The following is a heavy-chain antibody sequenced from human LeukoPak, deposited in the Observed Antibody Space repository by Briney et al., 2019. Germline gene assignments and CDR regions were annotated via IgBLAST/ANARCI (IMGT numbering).Heavy chain of an antibody. D-gene: IGHD4-17*01. V-gene: IGHV4-59*01. CDR3: ARYDYGGNYFDY. J-gene: IGHJ4*02. CDR1: GGSISSYY. CDR2: IYYSGST. Sequence: SETLSLTCTVSGGSISSYYWSLIRQPPGKGLEWIGYIYYSGSTNYNPSLKSRVTISVDTSKNQFSLKLSSVTAADTAVYYCARYDYGGNYFDYWGQGTLVTVSS.